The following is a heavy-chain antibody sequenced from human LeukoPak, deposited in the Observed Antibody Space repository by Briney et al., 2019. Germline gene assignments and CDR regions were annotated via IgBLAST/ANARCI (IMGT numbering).Heavy chain of an antibody. CDR3: ARDTGGSSGWYHYYYMDV. CDR2: INWDGGST. CDR1: GFTFDDYG. V-gene: IGHV3-20*04. J-gene: IGHJ6*03. Sequence: GGSLRLSCAASGFTFDDYGMSWVRQAPGKGLEWVSGINWDGGSTGYADSVKGRFTISRDNAKNSLYLQMNSLRAEDTALYYCARDTGGSSGWYHYYYMDVWGKGTTVTVSS. D-gene: IGHD6-19*01.